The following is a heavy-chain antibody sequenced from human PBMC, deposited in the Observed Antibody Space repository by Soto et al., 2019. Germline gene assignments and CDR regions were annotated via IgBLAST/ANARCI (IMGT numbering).Heavy chain of an antibody. CDR3: ARGRDYYDSSGYYYTVPFDI. Sequence: QVQLVQSGAEVKKPGASVKVSCKASGYTFTSYGISWVRQAPGQGLEWMGWISAYNGNTNYAQKLQGRVTMTTDTSTSMAYRELRSRRSDDTAVYYCARGRDYYDSSGYYYTVPFDIWGQGTMVTVSS. CDR2: ISAYNGNT. CDR1: GYTFTSYG. J-gene: IGHJ3*02. D-gene: IGHD3-22*01. V-gene: IGHV1-18*01.